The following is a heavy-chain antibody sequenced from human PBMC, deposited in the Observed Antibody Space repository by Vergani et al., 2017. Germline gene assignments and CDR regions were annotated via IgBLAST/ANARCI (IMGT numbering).Heavy chain of an antibody. CDR3: ARDLGTM. CDR2: IYHSGST. Sequence: QVQLQESGPGLVKPSETLSLTCTVSGDSLNSDYWSWIRQPPGKGLEWIGYIYHSGSTNYNPSLKSRVAISIDTSKNQFSLKLRSVTAADTAVYYCARDLGTMWGQGTLVTVSS. D-gene: IGHD3-10*01. V-gene: IGHV4-59*01. J-gene: IGHJ4*02. CDR1: GDSLNSDY.